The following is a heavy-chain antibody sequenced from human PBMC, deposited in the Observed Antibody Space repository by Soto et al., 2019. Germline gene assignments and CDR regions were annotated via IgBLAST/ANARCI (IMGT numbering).Heavy chain of an antibody. J-gene: IGHJ5*02. CDR2: IIPVFASA. Sequence: GASVKVSCKASGSIFSSHAITWVRQAPGRGLEWMGRIIPVFASADYAQKFQGRLTITADESTNTAYMELSSLRSEDTAVYYCARDRRIVVVTAIPSGWFDPWGQGTLVTVSS. V-gene: IGHV1-69*13. D-gene: IGHD2-21*02. CDR3: ARDRRIVVVTAIPSGWFDP. CDR1: GSIFSSHA.